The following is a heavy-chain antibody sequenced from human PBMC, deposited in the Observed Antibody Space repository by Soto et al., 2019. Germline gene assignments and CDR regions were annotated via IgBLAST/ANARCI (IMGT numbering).Heavy chain of an antibody. J-gene: IGHJ6*03. D-gene: IGHD3-3*01. CDR1: GGSISSSSYY. CDR3: ARTYYDFWSGPYYYYYYMDV. V-gene: IGHV4-39*01. CDR2: IYYSGST. Sequence: SETLSLTCPVSGGSISSSSYYWGWIRQPPGKGLEWIGSIYYSGSTYYNPSLKSRVTISVDTSKNQFSLKLSSVTAADTAVYYCARTYYDFWSGPYYYYYYMDVWGKGTTVTV.